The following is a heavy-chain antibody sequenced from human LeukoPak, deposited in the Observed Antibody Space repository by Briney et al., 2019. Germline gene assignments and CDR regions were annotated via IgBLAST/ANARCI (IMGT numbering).Heavy chain of an antibody. J-gene: IGHJ4*02. V-gene: IGHV3-9*01. CDR1: GFTFDDYV. Sequence: GRSLRLSCAASGFTFDDYVMHWVRQAPGKGLEWVSGISWNSGSIGYADSVKGRFTISRDNAKNSLYLQMNSLRAEDTALYYCAKDMGLSVAGTGPADYFDYWGQGTLVTVSS. D-gene: IGHD6-19*01. CDR3: AKDMGLSVAGTGPADYFDY. CDR2: ISWNSGSI.